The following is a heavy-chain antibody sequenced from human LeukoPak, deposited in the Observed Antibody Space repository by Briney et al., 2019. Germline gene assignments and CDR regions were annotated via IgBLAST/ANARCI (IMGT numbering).Heavy chain of an antibody. CDR2: IDSDGSST. Sequence: PGGSLRLSCEASGFTFSSYWMHWVRQAPGKGLVWVSRIDSDGSSTNYADSVQGRFTISRDNAKNTLYLQMNSLRAEDTAVYYCAKRNCSSTSCYHFDYWGQGTLVTVSS. CDR3: AKRNCSSTSCYHFDY. D-gene: IGHD2-2*01. CDR1: GFTFSSYW. V-gene: IGHV3-74*01. J-gene: IGHJ4*02.